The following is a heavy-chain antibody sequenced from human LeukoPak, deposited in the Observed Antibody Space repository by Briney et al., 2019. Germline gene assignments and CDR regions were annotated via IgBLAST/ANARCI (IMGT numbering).Heavy chain of an antibody. CDR3: AKIGRSYDFWTGYYEEEVDYMDV. J-gene: IGHJ6*03. D-gene: IGHD3-3*01. CDR1: GFTFSSYA. CDR2: ISGSGGST. Sequence: GGSLRLSCAASGFTFSSYAMSWVRQAPGKGLEWVSAISGSGGSTYYADSVKGRFTISRDNSKNTLYLQMNSLRAEDTAVYYCAKIGRSYDFWTGYYEEEVDYMDVWGKGTTVTVSS. V-gene: IGHV3-23*01.